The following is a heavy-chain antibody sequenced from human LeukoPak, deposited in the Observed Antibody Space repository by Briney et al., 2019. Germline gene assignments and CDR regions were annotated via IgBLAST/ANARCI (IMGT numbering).Heavy chain of an antibody. Sequence: PSETLSLTCTVSGGSISSGGYYWSWIRQHPGKGLEWTGYIYYSGSTYYNPSLKSRVTISVDTSKNQFSLKLSSVTAADTAVYYCARDTPEDTAMVTNYYYGMDVWGQGTTATVSS. CDR1: GGSISSGGYY. J-gene: IGHJ6*02. CDR2: IYYSGST. CDR3: ARDTPEDTAMVTNYYYGMDV. D-gene: IGHD5-18*01. V-gene: IGHV4-31*03.